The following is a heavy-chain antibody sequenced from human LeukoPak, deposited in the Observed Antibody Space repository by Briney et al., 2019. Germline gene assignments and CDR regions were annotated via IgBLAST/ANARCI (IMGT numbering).Heavy chain of an antibody. CDR2: IRYDGSNK. CDR1: GFTFSSYG. CDR3: ARVSSSGYDSYFDY. Sequence: GGSLRLSCAASGFTFSSYGMHWVRQAPGKGLEWVAFIRYDGSNKYYADSVKGRFTISRDNSKNTLYLQMNSLRAEDTAVYYCARVSSSGYDSYFDYWGQGTLVTVSS. D-gene: IGHD5-12*01. V-gene: IGHV3-30*02. J-gene: IGHJ4*02.